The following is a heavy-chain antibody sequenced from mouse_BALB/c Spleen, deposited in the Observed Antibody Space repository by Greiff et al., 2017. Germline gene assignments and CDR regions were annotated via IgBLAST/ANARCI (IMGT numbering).Heavy chain of an antibody. Sequence: EVQLVESGGGLVQPGGSLKLSCAASGFTFSSYTMSWVRQTPEKRLEWVAYISNGGGSTYYPDTVKGRFTISRDNAKNTLYLQMSSLKSEDTAMYYCARSYDYDDAIDYWGQGTSVTVSS. CDR2: ISNGGGST. V-gene: IGHV5-12-2*01. J-gene: IGHJ4*01. CDR3: ARSYDYDDAIDY. D-gene: IGHD2-4*01. CDR1: GFTFSSYT.